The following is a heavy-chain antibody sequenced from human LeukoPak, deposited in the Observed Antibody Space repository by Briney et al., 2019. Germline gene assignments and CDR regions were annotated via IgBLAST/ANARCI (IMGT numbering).Heavy chain of an antibody. J-gene: IGHJ3*02. CDR1: GGSISSSNYY. D-gene: IGHD3-22*01. V-gene: IGHV4-39*07. CDR3: ARDDSGLGAFDI. CDR2: IYYSGST. Sequence: SETLSLTCTVSGGSISSSNYYWGWIRQSPGKGLEWIGSIYYSGSTYYNPSLKSRVTMSLDTSKNQFSLKLNSVTAADTAVYYCARDDSGLGAFDIWGQGTMVTVSS.